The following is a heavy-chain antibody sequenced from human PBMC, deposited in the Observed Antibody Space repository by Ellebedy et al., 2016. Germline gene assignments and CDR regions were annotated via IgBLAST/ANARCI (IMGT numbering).Heavy chain of an antibody. CDR3: ARSRRGYSFYFDS. CDR1: GSTFSDYC. CDR2: ITGSGSSI. J-gene: IGHJ4*02. D-gene: IGHD5-18*01. Sequence: GESLKISXAASGSTFSDYCMSWIRQAPGQGLEWVSYITGSGSSIYYADSIKGRFTISWDNAKKSLYLQLRSLRAEDTAMYYCARSRRGYSFYFDSWGQGTLVTVSS. V-gene: IGHV3-11*01.